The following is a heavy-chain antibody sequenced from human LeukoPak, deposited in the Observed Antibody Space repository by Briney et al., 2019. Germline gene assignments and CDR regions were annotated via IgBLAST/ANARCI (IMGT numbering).Heavy chain of an antibody. CDR3: AKDLREVGSRWSFDY. Sequence: GGSLRLSCAASGFTFSSYAMSWVRQAPGKGLEWVSAISGSGGSTYYADSVKGRFTISRDNSKNTLYLQMNSLRAEDTAVYYCAKDLREVGSRWSFDYWGQGTLVTASS. CDR2: ISGSGGST. J-gene: IGHJ4*02. CDR1: GFTFSSYA. V-gene: IGHV3-23*01. D-gene: IGHD6-13*01.